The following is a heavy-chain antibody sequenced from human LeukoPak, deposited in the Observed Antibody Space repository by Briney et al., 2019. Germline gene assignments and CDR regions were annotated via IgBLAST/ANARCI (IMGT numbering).Heavy chain of an antibody. Sequence: PSETLSLTCTVSGGSISSSSYYWGWIRQPPGKGLEWIGSIYYSGSTYYNPSLKSRVTISVDTSKNQFSLKLSSVTAADTAVYYCARANLVAAGTAVFDYWGQGTLVTVSS. CDR1: GGSISSSSYY. V-gene: IGHV4-39*01. D-gene: IGHD6-13*01. J-gene: IGHJ4*02. CDR3: ARANLVAAGTAVFDY. CDR2: IYYSGST.